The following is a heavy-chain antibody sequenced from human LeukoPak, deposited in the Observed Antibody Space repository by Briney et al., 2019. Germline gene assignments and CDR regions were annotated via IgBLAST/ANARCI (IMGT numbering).Heavy chain of an antibody. D-gene: IGHD3-10*01. CDR2: INPSGGDT. Sequence: ASVKVSCKASGNTFTNSCIHWVRQAPGQGLEWMGMINPSGGDTAYPQKFQGRVTMTRDTSTSTVYMELISLTSEDTAMYYCAKDQRGGSHNWFDPWGQGTLVTVSS. J-gene: IGHJ5*02. CDR3: AKDQRGGSHNWFDP. CDR1: GNTFTNSC. V-gene: IGHV1-46*01.